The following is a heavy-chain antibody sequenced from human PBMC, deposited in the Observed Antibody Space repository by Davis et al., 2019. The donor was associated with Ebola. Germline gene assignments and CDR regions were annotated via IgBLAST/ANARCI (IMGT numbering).Heavy chain of an antibody. CDR3: ARDGYCSGGSCYDLYFDY. J-gene: IGHJ4*02. CDR2: INPNSGGT. CDR1: GYTFTGYY. V-gene: IGHV1-2*02. Sequence: ASVKVSCKASGYTFTGYYMHWVRQAPGQGLEWMGWINPNSGGTNYAQKFQGRVTMTRDTSISTAYMELSRLRSDDTAVYYCARDGYCSGGSCYDLYFDYWGQGTLVTVSS. D-gene: IGHD2-15*01.